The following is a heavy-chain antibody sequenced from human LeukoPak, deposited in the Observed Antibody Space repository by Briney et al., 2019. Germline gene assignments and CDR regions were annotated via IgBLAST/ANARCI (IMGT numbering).Heavy chain of an antibody. CDR3: ARDPTTGYYDSSGYYHGWFDP. V-gene: IGHV4-34*01. CDR2: INHSGST. J-gene: IGHJ5*02. D-gene: IGHD3-22*01. CDR1: GGSFSGYY. Sequence: SETLSLTCAVYGGSFSGYYWSWIRQPPGKGLEWIGEINHSGSTNYNPSLKSRVTISVDTSKNQFSLKLSSVTAADTAVYYCARDPTTGYYDSSGYYHGWFDPWGQGTLVTVSS.